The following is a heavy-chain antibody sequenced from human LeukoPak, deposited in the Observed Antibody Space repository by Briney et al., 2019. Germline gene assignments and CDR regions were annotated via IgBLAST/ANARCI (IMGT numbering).Heavy chain of an antibody. CDR3: AREDSSSWPTYYYYYMDV. J-gene: IGHJ6*03. CDR1: GFTFSSYE. CDR2: ISSSGSTI. Sequence: GGSLRLSCAASGFTFSSYEMNWVRQAPGKGLEWVSYISSSGSTIYYADSVKGRFTISRDNAKNSLYLQMNSLRAEDTAVYYCAREDSSSWPTYYYYYMDVWGKGTTVTVSS. D-gene: IGHD6-13*01. V-gene: IGHV3-48*03.